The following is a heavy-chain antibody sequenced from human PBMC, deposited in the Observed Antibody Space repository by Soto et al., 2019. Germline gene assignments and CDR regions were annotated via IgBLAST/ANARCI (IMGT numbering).Heavy chain of an antibody. J-gene: IGHJ4*02. CDR2: ISGSGGST. Sequence: GGSLRLSCAASGFTFSSYAMSWVRQAPGKGLEWVSAISGSGGSTYYADSVKGRFTISRDNSKNTLYLQMNSLRAEDTAVYYCAKGIRPLVYDFWSGPAAFDYWGQGTLVTVSS. V-gene: IGHV3-23*01. D-gene: IGHD3-3*01. CDR3: AKGIRPLVYDFWSGPAAFDY. CDR1: GFTFSSYA.